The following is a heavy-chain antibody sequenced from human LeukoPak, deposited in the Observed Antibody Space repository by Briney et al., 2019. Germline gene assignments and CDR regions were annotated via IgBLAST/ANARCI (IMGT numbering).Heavy chain of an antibody. CDR2: ISTSSIYI. V-gene: IGHV3-21*01. D-gene: IGHD2-8*02. J-gene: IGHJ4*02. Sequence: GGSLRLSCATSGFNFISYNMNWVRQAPGKGLEWVSSISTSSIYIYYADSVKGRFTISRDNAKNSLYLQMNSLRAEDTAVYYCARVKTWWGTDYWGQGTLVTVSS. CDR3: ARVKTWWGTDY. CDR1: GFNFISYN.